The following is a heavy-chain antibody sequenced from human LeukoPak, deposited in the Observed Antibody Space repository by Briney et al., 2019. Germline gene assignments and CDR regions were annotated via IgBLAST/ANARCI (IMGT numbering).Heavy chain of an antibody. V-gene: IGHV4-38-2*01. Sequence: PSETLSLTCAVSGYSISSGYYWGWIRQPPGKGLEWIGSIYHSGSTYYNPSLKSRVTISVDTSKNQLSLKLSSVTAADTAVYYCARGFFYFDYWGQGTLVTVSS. CDR3: ARGFFYFDY. CDR2: IYHSGST. CDR1: GYSISSGYY. D-gene: IGHD3-3*01. J-gene: IGHJ4*02.